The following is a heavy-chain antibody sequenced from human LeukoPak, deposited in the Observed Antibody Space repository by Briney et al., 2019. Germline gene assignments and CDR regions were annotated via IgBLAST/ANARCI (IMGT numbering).Heavy chain of an antibody. Sequence: PGGSLRLFCAASGFTFRSYAMSWVRQAPGKGLEWVSAISGSGGSTYYADSVKGRFTISRDNSKNTLYLQMNSLRAEDTAVYYCAKFFLGDLYYYYGMDVWGQGTTVTVSS. D-gene: IGHD3-10*01. V-gene: IGHV3-23*01. CDR3: AKFFLGDLYYYYGMDV. CDR2: ISGSGGST. CDR1: GFTFRSYA. J-gene: IGHJ6*02.